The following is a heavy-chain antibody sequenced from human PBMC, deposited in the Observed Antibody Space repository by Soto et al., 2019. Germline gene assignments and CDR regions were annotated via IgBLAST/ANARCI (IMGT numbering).Heavy chain of an antibody. J-gene: IGHJ4*02. CDR2: IYYSGST. D-gene: IGHD3-3*01. CDR1: GGSISSYY. Sequence: SETLSLTCTVSGGSISSYYWSWIRQPPGKGLEWIGYIYYSGSTNYNPSLKSRVTISVDTSKNQFSLKLSSVTAADTAVYYCARGGRFLEWFYFEYWGQGTLVTVSS. CDR3: ARGGRFLEWFYFEY. V-gene: IGHV4-59*01.